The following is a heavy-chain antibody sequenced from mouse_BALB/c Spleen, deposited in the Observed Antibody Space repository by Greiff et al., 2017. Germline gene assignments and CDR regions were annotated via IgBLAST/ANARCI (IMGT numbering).Heavy chain of an antibody. CDR2: IYPGNSDT. Sequence: EVQLQQSGTVLARPGASVKMSCKASGYTFTSYWMHWVKQRPGQGLEWIGAIYPGNSDTSYNQKFKGKAKLTAVTSTSTAYMELSSLTNEDSAVYYCTPLRWFAYWGQGTLVTVSA. CDR3: TPLRWFAY. V-gene: IGHV1-5*01. J-gene: IGHJ3*01. D-gene: IGHD1-2*01. CDR1: GYTFTSYW.